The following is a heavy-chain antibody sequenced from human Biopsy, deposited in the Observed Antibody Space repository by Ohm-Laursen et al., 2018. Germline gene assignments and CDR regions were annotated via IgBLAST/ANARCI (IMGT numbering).Heavy chain of an antibody. CDR2: INPSGSTT. CDR1: GYSFTSYY. CDR3: ARNTGWYGDLYYFDY. J-gene: IGHJ4*02. V-gene: IGHV1-46*01. Sequence: ASVKVSCKASGYSFTSYYMHWVRQAPGQGLEWMGMINPSGSTTSYLQIFQGRVTMTRDTSKSTVYMELSSLRSADTAVYFCARNTGWYGDLYYFDYWGQGTLVTVPS. D-gene: IGHD6-19*01.